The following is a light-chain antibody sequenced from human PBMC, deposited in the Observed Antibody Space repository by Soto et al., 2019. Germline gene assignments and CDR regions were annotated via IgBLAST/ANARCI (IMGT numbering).Light chain of an antibody. Sequence: QSVLTQPPSASGSPGQSVTISCTGTSSDVGRYNYVSWYQQHPGKAPKLIIYEVTKRPSGVPDRFSGSKSDNTASLTVSGLQAEDEGDYYCNSYAGSNTYVFGTGTKVTVL. V-gene: IGLV2-8*01. CDR3: NSYAGSNTYV. CDR1: SSDVGRYNY. J-gene: IGLJ1*01. CDR2: EVT.